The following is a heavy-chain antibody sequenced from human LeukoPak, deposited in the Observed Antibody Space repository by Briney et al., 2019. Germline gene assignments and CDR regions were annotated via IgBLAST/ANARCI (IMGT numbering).Heavy chain of an antibody. Sequence: GGSLRLPCAASGFIFSSYAMSWVRQAPGQGLEWVSAISGSGGSTYYADSVKGRFTISRDNSKNSLYLQMNSLGAEDTAVYYCARDGGYGGNYYYGMDVWGQGTTVTVSS. CDR2: ISGSGGST. CDR3: ARDGGYGGNYYYGMDV. CDR1: GFIFSSYA. J-gene: IGHJ6*02. D-gene: IGHD4-23*01. V-gene: IGHV3-23*01.